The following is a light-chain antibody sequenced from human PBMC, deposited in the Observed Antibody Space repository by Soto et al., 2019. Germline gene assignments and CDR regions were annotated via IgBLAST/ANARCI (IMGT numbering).Light chain of an antibody. CDR1: QGISSA. CDR3: QQFHSYPLT. V-gene: IGKV1-13*02. CDR2: AAS. J-gene: IGKJ4*01. Sequence: AIQLTQSPSSLSASVGDRVTITCRASQGISSALAWYQQKPREAPNLLIFAASNLETGVPSRFSGSGSGTEFTLTISSLQPEDFAIYYCQQFHSYPLTFGGGTKVDIK.